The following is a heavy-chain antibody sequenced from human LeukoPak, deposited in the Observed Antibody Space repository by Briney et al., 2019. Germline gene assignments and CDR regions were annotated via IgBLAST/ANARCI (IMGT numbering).Heavy chain of an antibody. V-gene: IGHV3-48*03. CDR2: ISSSGSTI. D-gene: IGHD3-3*01. CDR1: GFTFSSYE. CDR3: ARESSIDYDFWSGYFDGGGAFDI. Sequence: PGGSLRLSCAASGFTFSSYEMNWVRQAPGKGLEWVSYISSSGSTIYYADSVKGRFTISRDNAKNSLYPKMNSLRAEDTAVYYCARESSIDYDFWSGYFDGGGAFDIWGQGTMVTVSS. J-gene: IGHJ3*02.